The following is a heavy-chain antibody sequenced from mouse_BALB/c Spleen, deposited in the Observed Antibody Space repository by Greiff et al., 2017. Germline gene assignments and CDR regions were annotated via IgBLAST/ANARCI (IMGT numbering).Heavy chain of an antibody. CDR2: ISSGGST. Sequence: EVKLVESGGGLVKPGGSLKLSCAASGFTFSSYAMSWVRQTPEKRLEWVASISSGGSTYYPDSVKGRFTISRDNARNILYLQMSSLRSEDTAMYYCARGRRDYGSSYFDYWGQGTTLTVSS. V-gene: IGHV5-6-5*01. CDR3: ARGRRDYGSSYFDY. D-gene: IGHD1-1*01. J-gene: IGHJ2*01. CDR1: GFTFSSYA.